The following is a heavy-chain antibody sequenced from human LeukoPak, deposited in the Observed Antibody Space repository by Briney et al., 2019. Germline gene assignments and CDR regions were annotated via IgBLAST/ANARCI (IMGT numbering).Heavy chain of an antibody. D-gene: IGHD5-12*01. Sequence: PGGSLRLSCASSGFTFSRYSMNWVRQAPGKGPECVSSITCSSSYIYYADSVKGRFIISKGNAKNSLYLQMNSLRAEDTAVYYRARGSASKWLRLQNYFDYWGEETLVTVSS. CDR2: ITCSSSYI. CDR1: GFTFSRYS. J-gene: IGHJ4*02. CDR3: ARGSASKWLRLQNYFDY. V-gene: IGHV3-21*01.